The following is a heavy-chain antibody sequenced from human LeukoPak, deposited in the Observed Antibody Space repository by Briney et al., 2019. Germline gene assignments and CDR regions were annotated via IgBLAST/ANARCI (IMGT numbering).Heavy chain of an antibody. Sequence: GGSLRLSCAASGFTFSDFYMNWIRQPPGKGLEWVSLISSSGSTKYYADSVRGRFAISRDNAKNSLHLEMNSLRADDTAVYYCGRDIGHSSSLGFDYWGQGILVTVSS. V-gene: IGHV3-11*01. D-gene: IGHD6-6*01. J-gene: IGHJ4*02. CDR2: ISSSGSTK. CDR1: GFTFSDFY. CDR3: GRDIGHSSSLGFDY.